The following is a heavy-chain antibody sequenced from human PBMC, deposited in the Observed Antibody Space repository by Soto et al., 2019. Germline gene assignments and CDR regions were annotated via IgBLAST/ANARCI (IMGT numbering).Heavy chain of an antibody. D-gene: IGHD3-9*01. CDR1: GFTFSSYS. CDR3: GLHYDIPTGPHY. Sequence: GGSLRVSWAASGFTFSSYSMNWVRQAPGKGLEWVSYISSSSSTIYYADSVKGRFTISRDNAKNSLYLQMNSLRAEDTAVYYCGLHYDIPTGPHYRGQRTLVTVS. V-gene: IGHV3-48*01. J-gene: IGHJ4*02. CDR2: ISSSSSTI.